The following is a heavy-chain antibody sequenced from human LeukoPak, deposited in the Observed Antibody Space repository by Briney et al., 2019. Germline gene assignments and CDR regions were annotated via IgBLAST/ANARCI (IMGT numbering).Heavy chain of an antibody. Sequence: ASVKVSCKASGYTFTSYGISWVRQAPGQGLEWMGWISAYNGNTNYAQKLQGRVTMTTDTSTSTAYMELRSLRSDDTAVHYCARGSPYGDGANYFDYWGQGTLVTVSS. CDR1: GYTFTSYG. D-gene: IGHD4-17*01. V-gene: IGHV1-18*01. CDR3: ARGSPYGDGANYFDY. CDR2: ISAYNGNT. J-gene: IGHJ4*02.